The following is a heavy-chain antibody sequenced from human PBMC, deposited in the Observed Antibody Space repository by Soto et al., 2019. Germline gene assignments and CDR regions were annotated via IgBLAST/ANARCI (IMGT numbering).Heavy chain of an antibody. J-gene: IGHJ4*02. CDR1: GFTFSDYY. CDR2: IGTRGNTK. D-gene: IGHD4-17*01. CDR3: ARDGTEYYGEYYDY. Sequence: GGSLRLSCATSGFTFSDYYMSWIRQAPGKGLEWVSYIGTRGNTKYYADSVRGRFTISRDNAKNSLYLQMNSLRADDTAVYYWARDGTEYYGEYYDYWGQGIPVTVSS. V-gene: IGHV3-11*01.